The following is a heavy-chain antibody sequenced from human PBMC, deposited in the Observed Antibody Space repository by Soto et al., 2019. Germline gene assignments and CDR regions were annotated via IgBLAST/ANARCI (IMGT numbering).Heavy chain of an antibody. CDR2: IKQDGSER. J-gene: IGHJ4*02. CDR1: WLTFIIYR. V-gene: IGHV3-7*03. CDR3: EREGHLAY. Sequence: WRFLGLACAPCWLTFIIYRMSWVRQAPGKGLEWVANIKQDGSERYYVESVKGRFTISRDNAKNSLYLQMNTLRAEDTAVYYCEREGHLAYWGQGTLVTVSS.